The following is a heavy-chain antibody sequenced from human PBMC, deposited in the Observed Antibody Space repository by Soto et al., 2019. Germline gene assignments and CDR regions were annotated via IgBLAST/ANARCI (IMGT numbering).Heavy chain of an antibody. CDR1: GFTFSNYA. V-gene: IGHV3-23*01. Sequence: EVQLLESGGGLVQPGGSLRLSCAASGFTFSNYAMSWVRQAPGKGLECVSSISANGITTYYADSVKGRFTISRDNAKNSLYLEMNSLRAEDTAVYYCARESEDLTSNFDYWGQGTLVTVSS. CDR2: ISANGITT. J-gene: IGHJ4*02. CDR3: ARESEDLTSNFDY.